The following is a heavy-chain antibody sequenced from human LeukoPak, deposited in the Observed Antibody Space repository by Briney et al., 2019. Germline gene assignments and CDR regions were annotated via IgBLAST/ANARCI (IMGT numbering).Heavy chain of an antibody. CDR2: ISAYNGNT. Sequence: GASVKVSCKTSGYSFILYGISWVRQAPGQGLEWMGWISAYNGNTNYAQKLQGRVTMTTDTSTSTAYMELRSLRSDDTAVYYCAGDYYDSSGYYYYWGQGTLVTVSS. V-gene: IGHV1-18*01. CDR1: GYSFILYG. D-gene: IGHD3-22*01. J-gene: IGHJ4*02. CDR3: AGDYYDSSGYYYY.